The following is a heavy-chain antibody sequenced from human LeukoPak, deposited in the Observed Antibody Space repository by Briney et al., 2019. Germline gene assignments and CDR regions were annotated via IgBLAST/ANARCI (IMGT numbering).Heavy chain of an antibody. CDR3: ATDLDGLNYFDY. CDR2: MHYNGDT. D-gene: IGHD5-24*01. V-gene: IGHV4-30-4*01. CDR1: GGSISSDDHY. Sequence: PSQTLSLTCTVSGGSISSDDHYWSWIRQPPGKGLEWIAYMHYNGDTYYNPSLKSRVTISVDTSKNQFSLKLSSVTAADTAVYYCATDLDGLNYFDYWGQGTLVTVSS. J-gene: IGHJ4*02.